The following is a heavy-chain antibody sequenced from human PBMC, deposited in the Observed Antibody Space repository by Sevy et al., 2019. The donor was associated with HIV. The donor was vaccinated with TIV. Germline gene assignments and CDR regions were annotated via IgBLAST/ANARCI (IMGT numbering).Heavy chain of an antibody. Sequence: GGSLRLSCAASGFTFSSYAMHWVRQAPSKGLEWVAVISYDGSNKYYADSVKGRFTISRDNSKNTLYLQMNSLRAEDTAVYYCARDSPIMITFGGVKSYYYYMDVWGKGTTVTVSS. CDR1: GFTFSSYA. CDR3: ARDSPIMITFGGVKSYYYYMDV. D-gene: IGHD3-16*01. J-gene: IGHJ6*03. CDR2: ISYDGSNK. V-gene: IGHV3-30-3*01.